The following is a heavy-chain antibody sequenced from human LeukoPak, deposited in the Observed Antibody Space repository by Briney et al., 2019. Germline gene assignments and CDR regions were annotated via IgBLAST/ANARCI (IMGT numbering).Heavy chain of an antibody. Sequence: GASVKVSCKASGYTLTGYYLHGVRQAPGQGLEWMGWINPNTGATHSAQKFQGRITMTRDSSISTAYMDLSRLRSDDTAVYYCARDRVGSGWPRPYYFEVWGQGTLVTVSS. CDR3: ARDRVGSGWPRPYYFEV. J-gene: IGHJ4*02. CDR1: GYTLTGYY. D-gene: IGHD6-19*01. CDR2: INPNTGAT. V-gene: IGHV1-2*02.